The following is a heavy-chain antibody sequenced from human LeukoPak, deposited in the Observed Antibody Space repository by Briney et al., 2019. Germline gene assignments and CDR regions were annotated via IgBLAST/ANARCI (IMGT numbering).Heavy chain of an antibody. CDR2: ISWNSGSI. Sequence: GGSLRLSCAASGFTFDDYAMHWVRQAPGKGLEWVSGISWNSGSIGYADSVKGRFTISRDNAKNSLYLQMNSLRAEDTALYYCAKAFTSGGVIAPFDYWGQGTLVTVSS. CDR3: AKAFTSGGVIAPFDY. J-gene: IGHJ4*02. D-gene: IGHD3-16*02. CDR1: GFTFDDYA. V-gene: IGHV3-9*01.